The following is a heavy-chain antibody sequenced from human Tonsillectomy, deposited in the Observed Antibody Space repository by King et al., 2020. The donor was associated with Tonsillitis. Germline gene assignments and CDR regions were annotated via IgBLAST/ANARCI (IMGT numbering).Heavy chain of an antibody. J-gene: IGHJ6*02. CDR3: ARVVFCGGYCQAHYYYGLDV. CDR2: INPYTGDT. Sequence: QLVQSGAEVSKPGASVKVSCKTSGYTFTGHYMHWVRQAPGQGLEWMGWINPYTGDTNYARKFQGRVAMTRDTSINPAYMELSILRSDDTAVYFCARVVFCGGYCQAHYYYGLDVWGQGTTVTVSS. V-gene: IGHV1-2*02. D-gene: IGHD2-21*02. CDR1: GYTFTGHY.